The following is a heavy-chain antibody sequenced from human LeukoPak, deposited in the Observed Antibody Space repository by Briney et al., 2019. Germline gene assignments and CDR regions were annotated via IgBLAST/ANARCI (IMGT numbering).Heavy chain of an antibody. Sequence: GGSLRLSCGASGFIFSNYWMTWVRQAPGEGLEWVANIKQDGSEKYYVDSVKGRFTISRDNAKNTLYLQMNSLRVEDTAVYYRARGEGGVPAAIDYWGQGTLVTVSS. CDR3: ARGEGGVPAAIDY. D-gene: IGHD2-2*01. V-gene: IGHV3-7*02. J-gene: IGHJ4*02. CDR1: GFIFSNYW. CDR2: IKQDGSEK.